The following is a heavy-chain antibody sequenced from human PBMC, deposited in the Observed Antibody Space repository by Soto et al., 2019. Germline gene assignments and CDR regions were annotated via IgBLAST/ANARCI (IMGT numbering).Heavy chain of an antibody. CDR3: ARGMVGYDSSGLYYFDY. CDR2: IYYSGST. J-gene: IGHJ4*02. CDR1: GGSISSYY. Sequence: SETLSLTCTVSGGSISSYYWSWIRQPPGKGLEWIGYIYYSGSTNYNPSLKSRVTISVDTSKNQFSLKLSSVTAADTAVYYCARGMVGYDSSGLYYFDYWGQGTLVTVSS. V-gene: IGHV4-59*01. D-gene: IGHD3-22*01.